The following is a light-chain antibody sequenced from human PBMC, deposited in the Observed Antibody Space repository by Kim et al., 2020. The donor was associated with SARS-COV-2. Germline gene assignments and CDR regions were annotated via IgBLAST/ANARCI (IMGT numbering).Light chain of an antibody. V-gene: IGLV1-40*01. Sequence: ELTQPPSVSGAPGQRVTISCTGSSSNIGAGYDVHWYQQLPGTAPKLLIYGNSNRPSGVPDRFSGSKSGTSASLAITGLQAEDEADYYCQSYDSSLSASRVFGGGTQLTVL. CDR2: GNS. CDR1: SSNIGAGYD. CDR3: QSYDSSLSASRV. J-gene: IGLJ2*01.